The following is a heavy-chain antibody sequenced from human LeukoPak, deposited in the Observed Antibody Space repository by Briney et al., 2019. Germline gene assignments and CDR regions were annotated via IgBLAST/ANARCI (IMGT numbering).Heavy chain of an antibody. J-gene: IGHJ4*02. CDR1: GFTFSSYW. Sequence: GGSLRLSCAASGFTFSSYWMYWVRQAPGKGLVWVSRINSDGSTTSYADSVKGRFTISRDDSRNTLYLQMNSLRGEDTAVFYCARDKTGATILDYWGQGTLVSVSS. V-gene: IGHV3-74*01. D-gene: IGHD5-12*01. CDR2: INSDGSTT. CDR3: ARDKTGATILDY.